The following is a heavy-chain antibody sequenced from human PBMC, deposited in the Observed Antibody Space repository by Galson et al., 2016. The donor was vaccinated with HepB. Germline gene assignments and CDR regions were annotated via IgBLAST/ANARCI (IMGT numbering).Heavy chain of an antibody. Sequence: SLRLSCAASGLTFSSYEMNWVRQAPGQGLEWVSYISIRGNTIYYADSVKGRLTISRDNAKNSLYLQMNSLRAEDTAVYYCAGYKPRFWSGSSKYYYYGMDVWGQGTTVTVSS. CDR1: GLTFSSYE. J-gene: IGHJ6*02. V-gene: IGHV3-48*03. CDR2: ISIRGNTI. CDR3: AGYKPRFWSGSSKYYYYGMDV. D-gene: IGHD3-3*01.